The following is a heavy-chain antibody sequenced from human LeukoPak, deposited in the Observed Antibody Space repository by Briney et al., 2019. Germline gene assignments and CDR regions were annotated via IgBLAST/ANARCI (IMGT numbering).Heavy chain of an antibody. J-gene: IGHJ4*02. CDR3: ARESGSSRSFDY. CDR1: GLTFSSPW. D-gene: IGHD6-6*01. Sequence: GGSLRLSCAASGLTFSSPWMHWFRQAPGGGLLWVSRVYNDGSTTNYADSVKGRFTISRDNAKNTLYLQMNSLRAEDMAVYYCARESGSSRSFDYWGQGTLVTVSS. V-gene: IGHV3-74*01. CDR2: VYNDGSTT.